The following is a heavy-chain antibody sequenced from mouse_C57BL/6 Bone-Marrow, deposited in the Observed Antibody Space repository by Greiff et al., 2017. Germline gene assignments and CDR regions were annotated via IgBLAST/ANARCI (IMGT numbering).Heavy chain of an antibody. Sequence: EVKLMESGPELVKPGASVKIPCTASGYTFTDYNMDWVKQSHGKSLEWIGDINPNNGGTNYNQKFKGKATLTVDKSSSTAYMELRSLTSEDTAVYYCARRGYFDYWGQGTTLTVSS. J-gene: IGHJ2*01. CDR2: INPNNGGT. CDR3: ARRGYFDY. V-gene: IGHV1-18*01. CDR1: GYTFTDYN.